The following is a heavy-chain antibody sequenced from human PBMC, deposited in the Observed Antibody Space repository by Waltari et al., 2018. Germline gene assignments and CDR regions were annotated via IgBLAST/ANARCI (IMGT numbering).Heavy chain of an antibody. Sequence: QVQLVQSGTEVKMPGASVKVSCKASGYTFTTSGITWVRQAPGQGLEWMGWINTDNVKTNSAPSLQGRLTMTTDTSTGTAYMELRSLKSDDTALYYCARGGNWNYACDVWGQGTLVTVSS. CDR3: ARGGNWNYACDV. CDR1: GYTFTTSG. D-gene: IGHD1-7*01. V-gene: IGHV1-18*01. CDR2: INTDNVKT. J-gene: IGHJ4*02.